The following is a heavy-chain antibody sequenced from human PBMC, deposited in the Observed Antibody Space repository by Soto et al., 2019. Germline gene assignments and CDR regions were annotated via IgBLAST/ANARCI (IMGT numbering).Heavy chain of an antibody. Sequence: SVKVSCKASGGTFSSYAISWVRQAPGQGLEWMGGIIPIFGTANYAQKFQGRVTITADESTSTAYMELSSLRSEDTAVYYCARSQDYDYVWGSYRYQIFDYWGQGTLVTVSS. CDR1: GGTFSSYA. V-gene: IGHV1-69*13. J-gene: IGHJ4*02. CDR2: IIPIFGTA. CDR3: ARSQDYDYVWGSYRYQIFDY. D-gene: IGHD3-16*02.